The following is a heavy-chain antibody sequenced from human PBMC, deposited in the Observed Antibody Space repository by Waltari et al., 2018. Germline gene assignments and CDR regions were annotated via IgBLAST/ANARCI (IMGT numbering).Heavy chain of an antibody. J-gene: IGHJ4*02. CDR1: GYSISRGHF. Sequence: QVQLQESGPGLVKPSETLSLTCAVSGYSISRGHFWGWLRQPPGKGLEWIGSIYHSGSTYYNPSLKSRVTISLDTSKNQFSLKLSSVTAADTAVYYCARRLTGGGAPFDYWGQGTLVTVSS. V-gene: IGHV4-38-2*01. D-gene: IGHD3-10*01. CDR2: IYHSGST. CDR3: ARRLTGGGAPFDY.